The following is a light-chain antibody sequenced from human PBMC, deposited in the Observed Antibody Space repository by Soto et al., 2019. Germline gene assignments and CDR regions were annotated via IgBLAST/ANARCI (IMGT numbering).Light chain of an antibody. Sequence: EIVLTQSPATLSLSPGERATLSCRASQTVRNNLAWYQQRPGQAPRLLIYDASSRATGIPARFSGSGSGTDFTLTISSLEPEDFAVYYCQHYGSSWTFGQGTKVDIK. J-gene: IGKJ1*01. V-gene: IGKV3-11*01. CDR2: DAS. CDR3: QHYGSSWT. CDR1: QTVRNN.